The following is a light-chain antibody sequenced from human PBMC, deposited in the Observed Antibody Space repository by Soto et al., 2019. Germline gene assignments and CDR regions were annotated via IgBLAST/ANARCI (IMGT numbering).Light chain of an antibody. J-gene: IGLJ1*01. CDR3: SSYTSTLRYV. CDR1: SSDVGDYDF. Sequence: QSALTQPASVSGSPGQSISISCTGSSSDVGDYDFVSWYQQHPGKVPKLIIYDVSNRPSGISNRFSGSKSGNTASLTISGLQAEDEADYYCSSYTSTLRYVFGTGTKVTVL. CDR2: DVS. V-gene: IGLV2-14*01.